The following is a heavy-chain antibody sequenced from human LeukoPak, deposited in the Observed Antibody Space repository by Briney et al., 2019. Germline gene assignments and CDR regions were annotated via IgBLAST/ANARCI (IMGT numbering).Heavy chain of an antibody. D-gene: IGHD4-17*01. Sequence: GGSLRLSCAASGFTFSNYEMNWVRQGPGKGLEWVSYISLSGTTIYYADSVKGRFTISRDNAKNSLYLQMNSLRAEDTAVYYCARVGVGTVTTWDYWGQGTLVTVSS. CDR1: GFTFSNYE. CDR2: ISLSGTTI. CDR3: ARVGVGTVTTWDY. J-gene: IGHJ4*02. V-gene: IGHV3-48*03.